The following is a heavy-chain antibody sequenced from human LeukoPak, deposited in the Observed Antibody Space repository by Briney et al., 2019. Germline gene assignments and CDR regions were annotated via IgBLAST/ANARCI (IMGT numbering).Heavy chain of an antibody. V-gene: IGHV4-34*01. J-gene: IGHJ6*02. CDR3: ARGHYDSWSGYYVHYYYYYGMDV. D-gene: IGHD3-3*01. CDR2: INHSGST. Sequence: SETLSLTCAVYGGSFSGYYWSWIRQPPGKGLEWIGEINHSGSTNYNPSLKSRVTISVDTSKNQFSLKLSSVTAADTAVYYCARGHYDSWSGYYVHYYYYYGMDVWGQGTTVTVSS. CDR1: GGSFSGYY.